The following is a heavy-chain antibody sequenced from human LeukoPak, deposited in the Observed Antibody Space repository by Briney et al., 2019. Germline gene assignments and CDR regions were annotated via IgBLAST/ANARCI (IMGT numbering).Heavy chain of an antibody. CDR2: IIPIFGTA. D-gene: IGHD5-12*01. V-gene: IGHV1-69*05. CDR3: ARSGIVARDFDY. CDR1: GGTFSSYA. Sequence: SVKVSCKASGGTFSSYAISWVRQAPGQGLEWMGRIIPIFGTANYAQKFQGRVTITTDESTSTAYMELSSLRSEDTAVYYCARSGIVARDFDYWGQGTLVTVST. J-gene: IGHJ4*02.